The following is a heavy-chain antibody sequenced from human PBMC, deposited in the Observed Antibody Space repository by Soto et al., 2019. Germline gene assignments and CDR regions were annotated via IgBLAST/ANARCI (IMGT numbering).Heavy chain of an antibody. CDR1: EASMGSYY. D-gene: IGHD3-9*01. CDR2: IFYSGST. CDR3: ARDLRCCGLDV. V-gene: IGHV4-59*01. J-gene: IGHJ6*02. Sequence: SQTMSHPWSVAEASMGSYYWTRIRLSPGKGLEWIGDIFYSGSTNLNPSLRSRLSISIDTSKNKFSLMLNSVTAADTAVYYCARDLRCCGLDVWGQGTTVTVSS.